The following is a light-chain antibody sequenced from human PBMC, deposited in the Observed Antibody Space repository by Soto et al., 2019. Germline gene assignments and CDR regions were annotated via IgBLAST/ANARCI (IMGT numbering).Light chain of an antibody. Sequence: DIRITQSPSSLSVSVGDTVTITCRASQSISNHLNWYQQKPGKAPEVLIYAASTLQSGVPSRFSARGSGTDFTLTISGLQFVDFATYYCQQSHTFPRTFGQGTKVDIK. J-gene: IGKJ2*02. CDR2: AAS. CDR1: QSISNH. V-gene: IGKV1-39*01. CDR3: QQSHTFPRT.